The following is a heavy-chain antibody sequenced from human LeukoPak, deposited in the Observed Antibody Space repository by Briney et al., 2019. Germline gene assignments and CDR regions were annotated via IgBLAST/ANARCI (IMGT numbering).Heavy chain of an antibody. J-gene: IGHJ6*04. CDR2: IYYSGST. Sequence: SETLSLTCTVSGGSISSYYWSWIRQPPGKGLEWIGYIYYSGSTNCNPSLKSRVTISVDTSKNQFSLKLSSVTAADTAVYYCARLTANWGSRYYYYGMDVWGKGTTVTVSS. CDR1: GGSISSYY. V-gene: IGHV4-59*01. D-gene: IGHD7-27*01. CDR3: ARLTANWGSRYYYYGMDV.